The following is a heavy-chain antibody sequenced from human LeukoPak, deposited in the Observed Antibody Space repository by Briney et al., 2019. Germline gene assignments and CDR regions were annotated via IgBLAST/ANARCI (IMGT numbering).Heavy chain of an antibody. V-gene: IGHV3-53*01. CDR2: IYSEGTT. D-gene: IGHD1-26*01. CDR1: GFTVSSSY. J-gene: IGHJ6*02. Sequence: GSLRLSCTGTGFTVSSSYMSWVRRAPGKGLEWVSLIYSEGTTYYADSVKGRFTISRDTSKNTLYLQMNSLRADDTAVYYCARESRLRRENYHYGLDVWGQGTTVTVSS. CDR3: ARESRLRRENYHYGLDV.